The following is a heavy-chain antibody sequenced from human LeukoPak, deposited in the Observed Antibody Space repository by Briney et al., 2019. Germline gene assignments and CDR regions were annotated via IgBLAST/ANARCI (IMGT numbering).Heavy chain of an antibody. Sequence: SGTLSLTCAVYGGSFSGYYWSWIRQPPGKGLEWIGEINHSGSTNYNPSLKSRVTISVDTSKNQFSLKLSSVTAADTAVYYCARHYWTTVTTARFDPWGQGTLVTVSS. CDR2: INHSGST. CDR3: ARHYWTTVTTARFDP. V-gene: IGHV4-34*01. J-gene: IGHJ5*02. CDR1: GGSFSGYY. D-gene: IGHD4-17*01.